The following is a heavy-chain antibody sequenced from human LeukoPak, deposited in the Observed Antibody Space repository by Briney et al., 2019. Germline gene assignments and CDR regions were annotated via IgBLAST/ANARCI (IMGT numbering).Heavy chain of an antibody. CDR1: NASISSHY. Sequence: SETLSLTCAVSNASISSHYWSWIRQPPGKGLEYIGYINDCGSTKYNPSLKSRVTMSVDTSKNHFSLKVNSVTAADTAVYYCARRLWYSGSSGYYFDLWGQGTLVTVSS. V-gene: IGHV4-59*11. J-gene: IGHJ4*02. CDR3: ARRLWYSGSSGYYFDL. D-gene: IGHD1-26*01. CDR2: INDCGST.